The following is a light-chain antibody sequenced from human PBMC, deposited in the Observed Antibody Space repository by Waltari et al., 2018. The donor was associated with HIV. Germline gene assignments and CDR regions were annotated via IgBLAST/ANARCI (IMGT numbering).Light chain of an antibody. CDR2: EVN. Sequence: QSALTQPASVSGSPGQSITISCTGTRSYLGKYNYVSWYQHHPGKAPKFLIYEVNNRPSGVSNRCSGSKSGNTACLTSSGLQAEDEADYYCCSFRDSFTWVFGGGTKLTVL. V-gene: IGLV2-23*02. CDR1: RSYLGKYNY. J-gene: IGLJ3*02. CDR3: CSFRDSFTWV.